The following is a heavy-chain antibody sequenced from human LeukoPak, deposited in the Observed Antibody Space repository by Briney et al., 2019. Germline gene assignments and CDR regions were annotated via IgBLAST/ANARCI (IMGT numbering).Heavy chain of an antibody. Sequence: SQTLSLTCTVSGGSMSNFYWTWIRQPPGKGLEWIGNIYYSGSTKYNPSLKSRVTISVDTSKNQFSLNLSSVTAADTAVYYCARAMGYSSGWYAEYFQHWGQGTLVTVSS. V-gene: IGHV4-59*01. CDR2: IYYSGST. J-gene: IGHJ1*01. D-gene: IGHD6-19*01. CDR1: GGSMSNFY. CDR3: ARAMGYSSGWYAEYFQH.